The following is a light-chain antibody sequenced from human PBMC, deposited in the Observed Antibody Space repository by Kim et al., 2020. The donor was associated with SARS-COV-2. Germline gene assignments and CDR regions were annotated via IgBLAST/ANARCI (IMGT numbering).Light chain of an antibody. CDR1: SSDVGGYSY. J-gene: IGLJ2*01. CDR3: SSYAGSYTVI. V-gene: IGLV2-11*01. CDR2: DVT. Sequence: QSALTQPRSVSGSPGQSVTISCTGTSSDVGGYSYVSWYQQHPGKDPKLITYDVTKRPSGVSDRFSGSKSGNTASLTISGLQAEDEADYYCSSYAGSYTVIFGGGTQLTVL.